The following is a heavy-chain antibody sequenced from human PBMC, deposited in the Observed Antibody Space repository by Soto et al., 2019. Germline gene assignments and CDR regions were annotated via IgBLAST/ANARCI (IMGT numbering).Heavy chain of an antibody. V-gene: IGHV3-48*02. CDR3: ARENYGDYLNWFDP. Sequence: EVQLVESGGGLVQPGGSLRLSCAASGFTFSSYSMNWVRQAPGKGLEWVSYISSSSSTIYYAASVKGRFTISRDNAKNSLYLQMNSLRDEDTAVYYCARENYGDYLNWFDPWGQGTLVTVSS. D-gene: IGHD4-17*01. CDR2: ISSSSSTI. CDR1: GFTFSSYS. J-gene: IGHJ5*02.